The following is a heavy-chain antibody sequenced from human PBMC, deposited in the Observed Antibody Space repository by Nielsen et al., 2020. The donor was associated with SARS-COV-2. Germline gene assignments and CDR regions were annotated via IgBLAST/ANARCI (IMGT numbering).Heavy chain of an antibody. V-gene: IGHV3-33*06. Sequence: GESLKISCAASGFTFSSYGMHWVRQAPGKGLEWVAVIWYDGSNKYYADSVKGRFTISRDNSKNTLYLQMNSLRAEDTAVYYCAKDVGYCSGGSCYSKGRRDAFDIWGQGTMVTVSS. CDR1: GFTFSSYG. CDR2: IWYDGSNK. J-gene: IGHJ3*02. D-gene: IGHD2-15*01. CDR3: AKDVGYCSGGSCYSKGRRDAFDI.